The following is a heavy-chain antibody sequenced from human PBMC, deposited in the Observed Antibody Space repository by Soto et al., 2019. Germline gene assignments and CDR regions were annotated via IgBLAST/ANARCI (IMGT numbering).Heavy chain of an antibody. CDR1: GGSISSSSYY. J-gene: IGHJ4*02. Sequence: QLQLQESGPGLVKPSETLSLTCTVSGGSISSSSYYWGWIRQPPGKGLEWIGSIYYSGSTYYNPSLKSLVTISVDTSKNQFSLKLSSVTAADTAVYYCARSSIAVAARVSCYFDYWGQGTLVTVSS. CDR2: IYYSGST. V-gene: IGHV4-39*01. D-gene: IGHD6-19*01. CDR3: ARSSIAVAARVSCYFDY.